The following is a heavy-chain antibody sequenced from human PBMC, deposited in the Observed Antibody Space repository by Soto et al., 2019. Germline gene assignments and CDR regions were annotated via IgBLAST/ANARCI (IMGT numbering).Heavy chain of an antibody. Sequence: SETLSLTCAVYGGSFSGYYWSWIRQSPGKGLEWIGEINHSGSSISNPSLKSRVTISVDTSKNQFSLKLRSVTAADTAAYYCARGISLIVEVHKDAPDKYYFDSWSQGTMVTVSS. CDR3: ARGISLIVEVHKDAPDKYYFDS. J-gene: IGHJ4*02. D-gene: IGHD2-15*01. V-gene: IGHV4-34*01. CDR1: GGSFSGYY. CDR2: INHSGSS.